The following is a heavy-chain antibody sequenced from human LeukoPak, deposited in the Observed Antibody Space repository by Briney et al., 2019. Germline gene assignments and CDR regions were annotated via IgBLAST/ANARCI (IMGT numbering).Heavy chain of an antibody. Sequence: GGSLRLSCAASGFTFSSYWMSWARQAPGKGLEWVANIKQDGSEKYYVDSEKGRFTISRDNAKNSLYLQMNSLRAEDTAVYYCARDSSFYDFWGGYFDYWGQGTLVTVSS. D-gene: IGHD3-3*01. V-gene: IGHV3-7*01. CDR1: GFTFSSYW. CDR2: IKQDGSEK. J-gene: IGHJ4*02. CDR3: ARDSSFYDFWGGYFDY.